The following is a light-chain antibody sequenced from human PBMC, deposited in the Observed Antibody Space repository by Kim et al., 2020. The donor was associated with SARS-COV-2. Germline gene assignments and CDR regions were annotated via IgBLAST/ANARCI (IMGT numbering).Light chain of an antibody. J-gene: IGKJ2*01. V-gene: IGKV1-39*01. CDR3: KQSDTAPYT. CDR1: QAISSY. Sequence: DIQMTQSPSSLSASLGDRVTITCRASQAISSYLNWYHQKPGQAPKLLIYAASSLQSGVSSRFSGSQSGTDFTLTISSLQPEDFATYYCKQSDTAPYTFGQETKLEI. CDR2: AAS.